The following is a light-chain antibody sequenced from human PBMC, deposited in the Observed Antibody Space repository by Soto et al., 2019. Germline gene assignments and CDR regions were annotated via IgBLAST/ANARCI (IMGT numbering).Light chain of an antibody. CDR2: DAS. Sequence: EIVLTQSPATLSLSPGERATLSCRASQSVSRYLACYQQKPGQAPRLLIYDASTRATGIPARFSGSGSGTDFTLTISSLEPEDLAVYYCQQRSNWITFGQGKRLESK. J-gene: IGKJ5*01. CDR1: QSVSRY. V-gene: IGKV3-11*01. CDR3: QQRSNWIT.